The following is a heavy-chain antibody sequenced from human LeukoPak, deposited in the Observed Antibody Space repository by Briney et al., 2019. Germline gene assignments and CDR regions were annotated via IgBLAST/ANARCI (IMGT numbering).Heavy chain of an antibody. CDR3: ARGELYGDLDY. CDR1: GYTFTSYA. V-gene: IGHV1-3*01. CDR2: INASNGNT. Sequence: ASVKVSCKASGYTFTSYAMHWVRQAPGQRLEWMGWINASNGNTKYSQKFQGRVTITRDTSASTAYMELSSLRSEDTAVYYCARGELYGDLDYWGQGTLVTVSS. D-gene: IGHD4-17*01. J-gene: IGHJ4*02.